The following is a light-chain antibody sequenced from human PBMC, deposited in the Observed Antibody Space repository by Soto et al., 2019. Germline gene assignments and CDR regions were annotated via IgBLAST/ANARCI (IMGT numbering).Light chain of an antibody. J-gene: IGLJ1*01. CDR3: QAWDTTTAV. Sequence: SYELTQPPSVSVSPGQTASITCSGDKLGDKYASWYQQKPGQSPVVIIYQDRKRPSGIPERFSGSNSGNTATLTISGTQPMDEAYYYCQAWDTTTAVFGAGTKLTVL. V-gene: IGLV3-1*01. CDR2: QDR. CDR1: KLGDKY.